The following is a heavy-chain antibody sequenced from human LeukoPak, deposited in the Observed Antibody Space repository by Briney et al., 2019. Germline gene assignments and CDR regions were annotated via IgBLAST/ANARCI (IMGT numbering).Heavy chain of an antibody. CDR3: ASRPSIAAAGIFLRYFDY. J-gene: IGHJ4*02. V-gene: IGHV1-24*01. D-gene: IGHD6-13*01. CDR1: GYTLTELS. Sequence: ASVKVSCKVSGYTLTELSMHWVRQAPGKGLEWMGGFDPKDGETIYAQKFQGRVTMTEDTSTDTAYMELSSLRSEDTAVYYCASRPSIAAAGIFLRYFDYWGQGTLVTVSS. CDR2: FDPKDGET.